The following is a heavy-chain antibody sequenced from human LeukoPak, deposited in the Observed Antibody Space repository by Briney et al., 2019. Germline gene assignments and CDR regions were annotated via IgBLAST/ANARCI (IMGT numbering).Heavy chain of an antibody. CDR2: ISSSSSYI. CDR1: GFTFSSYS. D-gene: IGHD3-22*01. Sequence: GGSLRLSCAASGFTFSSYSMNWVRQAPGKGLEWVSSISSSSSYIYYADSVKGRFTISRDNSKNTLYLQMNSLRAEDTAVYYCARDSPDYYDSSGYSINWFDPWGQGTLVTVSS. V-gene: IGHV3-21*01. CDR3: ARDSPDYYDSSGYSINWFDP. J-gene: IGHJ5*02.